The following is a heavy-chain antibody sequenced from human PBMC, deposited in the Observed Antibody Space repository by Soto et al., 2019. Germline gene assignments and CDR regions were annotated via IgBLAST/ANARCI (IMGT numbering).Heavy chain of an antibody. Sequence: EVQLVESGGGLVQPGGSLRLACAASGFTFSSYWMSWVRQAPGKGLEWVANIKQDGSEKYYVDSVKVRFTISRDNAKNSLYLQMNSLRAEDTAVYYCARDELISPALADYWGKGTLVTVSS. D-gene: IGHD3-10*01. J-gene: IGHJ4*02. CDR2: IKQDGSEK. CDR1: GFTFSSYW. CDR3: ARDELISPALADY. V-gene: IGHV3-7*01.